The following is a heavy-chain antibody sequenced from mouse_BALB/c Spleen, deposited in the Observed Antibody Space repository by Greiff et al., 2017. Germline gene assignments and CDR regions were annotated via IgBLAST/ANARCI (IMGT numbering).Heavy chain of an antibody. CDR1: GYTFTDYE. Sequence: VQLQQSGAELVRPGASVTLSCKASGYTFTDYEMHWVKQTPVHGLEWIGAIDPETGGTAYNQKFKGKATLTADKSSSTAYMELRSLTSEDFAVYYCTRFDYVAYWGQGTLVTVSA. CDR2: IDPETGGT. CDR3: TRFDYVAY. D-gene: IGHD2-4*01. V-gene: IGHV1-15*01. J-gene: IGHJ3*01.